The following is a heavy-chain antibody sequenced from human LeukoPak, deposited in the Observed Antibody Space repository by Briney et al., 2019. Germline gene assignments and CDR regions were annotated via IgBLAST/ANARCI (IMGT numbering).Heavy chain of an antibody. CDR3: ARDVHGPYCGGDCYSFDY. J-gene: IGHJ4*02. V-gene: IGHV1-69*05. Sequence: SVKVSCKASGGTFSSYAISWVRQAPGQGLEWMGGIIPIFGTANYAQKFQGRVTITTDESTSTAYMELSSLRSEDTAVYYCARDVHGPYCGGDCYSFDYWGQGTLVTVSS. CDR2: IIPIFGTA. D-gene: IGHD2-21*02. CDR1: GGTFSSYA.